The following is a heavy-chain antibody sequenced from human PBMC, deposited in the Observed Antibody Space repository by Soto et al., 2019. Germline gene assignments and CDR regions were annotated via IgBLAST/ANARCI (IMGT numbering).Heavy chain of an antibody. D-gene: IGHD2-8*01. CDR2: ITHSGST. J-gene: IGHJ4*02. Sequence: SETLSLTCSVYGESFRGYYWSWIRQLPGKGREWIGEITHSGSTNYNPSLKSRVTISVDTSKNQFSLKLSSVTAADTAVYYCARGLIWDIVLRVYATIFDYWGERTPVTVSS. CDR3: ARGLIWDIVLRVYATIFDY. V-gene: IGHV4-34*01. CDR1: GESFRGYY.